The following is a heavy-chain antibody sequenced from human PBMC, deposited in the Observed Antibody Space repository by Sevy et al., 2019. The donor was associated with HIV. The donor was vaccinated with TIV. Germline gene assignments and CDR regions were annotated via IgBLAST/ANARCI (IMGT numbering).Heavy chain of an antibody. CDR2: VNQDGSVK. D-gene: IGHD6-6*01. CDR1: GFPLSTYW. J-gene: IGHJ5*02. Sequence: RGSLRLSCTCSGFPLSTYWMHWVRQIPGKGLDWVCHVNQDGSVKQYADSVRGRFTISRDNVKNTVFLYMNSLRTDDTALYYCLRGISSSGDLWGQGTLVTDSS. CDR3: LRGISSSGDL. V-gene: IGHV3-74*01.